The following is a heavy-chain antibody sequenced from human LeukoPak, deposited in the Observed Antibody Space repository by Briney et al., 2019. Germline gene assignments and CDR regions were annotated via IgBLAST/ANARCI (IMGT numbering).Heavy chain of an antibody. D-gene: IGHD6-19*01. V-gene: IGHV3-30*18. CDR3: AKAGDYSSGWYDYFDF. Sequence: GGSLRLSCAASGFTFSTHDMHWVRQAPGKGLEWVGVISYHGVSQYYADSVKGRFTISRDNSKDTLYLQMNSLRVEDTAVYYCAKAGDYSSGWYDYFDFWGQGSLVTVPS. CDR2: ISYHGVSQ. J-gene: IGHJ4*02. CDR1: GFTFSTHD.